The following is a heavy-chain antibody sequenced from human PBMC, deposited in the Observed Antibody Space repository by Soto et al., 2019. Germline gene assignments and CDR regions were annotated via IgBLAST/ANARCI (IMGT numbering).Heavy chain of an antibody. CDR1: GGTFDNYA. J-gene: IGHJ6*02. D-gene: IGHD2-15*01. CDR3: TRGLRTGNYGMDV. Sequence: SVKVSCKASGGTFDNYAVSWVRQAPGQGLEWMGGIIPMFETVNYAQRFQGRLTIAADESTSTAYMELTSLTSADTAIYFCTRGLRTGNYGMDVWGQGTTVTVYS. CDR2: IIPMFETV. V-gene: IGHV1-69*13.